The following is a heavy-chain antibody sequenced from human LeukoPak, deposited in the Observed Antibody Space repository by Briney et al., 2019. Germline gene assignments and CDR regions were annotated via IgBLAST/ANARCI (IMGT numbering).Heavy chain of an antibody. J-gene: IGHJ6*03. Sequence: GGSLRLSCTASGFTFSAYGMHWVRQASGKGLEWVGRIRSKANSYATAYAASVKGRFTISRDDSKNTAYLQMNSLKTEDTAVYYCTRPTVTTRGYYYYMDVWGKGTTVTVSS. CDR1: GFTFSAYG. CDR3: TRPTVTTRGYYYYMDV. D-gene: IGHD4-17*01. CDR2: IRSKANSYAT. V-gene: IGHV3-73*01.